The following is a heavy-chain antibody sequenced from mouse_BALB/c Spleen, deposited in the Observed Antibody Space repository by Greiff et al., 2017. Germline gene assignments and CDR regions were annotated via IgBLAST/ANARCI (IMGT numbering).Heavy chain of an antibody. Sequence: VQLQQPGAELVKPGASVKLSCTASGFNIKDTYMHWVKQRPEQGLEWIGRIDPANGNTKYDPKFQGKATITADTSSNTAYLQLSSLTSEDTAVYYCARDYYGSSYRAMDYWGQGTSVTVSS. V-gene: IGHV14-3*02. CDR2: IDPANGNT. CDR3: ARDYYGSSYRAMDY. CDR1: GFNIKDTY. D-gene: IGHD1-1*01. J-gene: IGHJ4*01.